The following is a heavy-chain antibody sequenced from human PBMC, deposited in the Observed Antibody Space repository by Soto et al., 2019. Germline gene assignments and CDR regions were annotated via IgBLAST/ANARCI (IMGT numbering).Heavy chain of an antibody. CDR3: AKGRPRNVLRFLDPVYYYGMDV. J-gene: IGHJ6*02. D-gene: IGHD3-3*01. Sequence: PGGSLRLSCAASGFTFSSYGMHWVRQAPGKGLEWVAVISYDGSNKYYADYVKGRFTISRDNSKNTLYLQMNSLRAEDTAVYYCAKGRPRNVLRFLDPVYYYGMDVWGQGTTVTVSS. CDR2: ISYDGSNK. V-gene: IGHV3-30*18. CDR1: GFTFSSYG.